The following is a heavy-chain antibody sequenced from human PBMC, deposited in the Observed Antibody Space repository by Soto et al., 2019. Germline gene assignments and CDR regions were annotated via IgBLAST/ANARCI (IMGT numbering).Heavy chain of an antibody. Sequence: SETLSLTCAVYGGSFSGYYWSWIRQPPGKGLEWIGEINHSGSTNYNPSLKSRVTISVDTSKNQFSLKLSSVTAADTAVYYCARGNLRLGGQRGLVPIDYWGQGTLVTVSS. CDR2: INHSGST. V-gene: IGHV4-34*01. CDR3: ARGNLRLGGQRGLVPIDY. J-gene: IGHJ4*02. CDR1: GGSFSGYY. D-gene: IGHD6-19*01.